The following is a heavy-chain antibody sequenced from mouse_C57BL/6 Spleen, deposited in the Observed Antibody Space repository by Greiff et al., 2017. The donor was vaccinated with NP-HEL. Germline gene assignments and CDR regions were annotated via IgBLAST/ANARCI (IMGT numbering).Heavy chain of an antibody. Sequence: EVMLVESGGGLVQPGGSLSLSCAASGFTFTDYYMSWVRQPPGKALEWLGFIRNKANGYTTEYSASVKGRFTISRDNSQSILYLQMNALRAEDSATYYCARSLTGTRYFDVWGTGTTVTVSS. D-gene: IGHD4-1*01. V-gene: IGHV7-3*01. CDR2: IRNKANGYTT. CDR3: ARSLTGTRYFDV. J-gene: IGHJ1*03. CDR1: GFTFTDYY.